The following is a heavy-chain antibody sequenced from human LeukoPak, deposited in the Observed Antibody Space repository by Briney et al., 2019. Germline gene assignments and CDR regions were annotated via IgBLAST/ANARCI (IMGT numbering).Heavy chain of an antibody. D-gene: IGHD2-15*01. J-gene: IGHJ6*03. CDR2: IIPIFGTA. CDR1: GGTFSSYA. Sequence: ASVKVSCKASGGTFSSYAISWVRQAPGQGLEWMGGIIPIFGTANYAQKFQGRVTITTDESTSTAYMELSSLRSEDTAVYYCASQGPPGSGYMDVWGKGTTVTVSS. CDR3: ASQGPPGSGYMDV. V-gene: IGHV1-69*05.